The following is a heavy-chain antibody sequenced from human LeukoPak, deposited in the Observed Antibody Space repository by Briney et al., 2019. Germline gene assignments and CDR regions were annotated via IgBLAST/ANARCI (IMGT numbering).Heavy chain of an antibody. CDR1: GGSFSGYY. D-gene: IGHD6-13*01. CDR3: ARDRGKIAAAGRGYMDV. CDR2: INHSGST. V-gene: IGHV4-34*01. J-gene: IGHJ6*03. Sequence: KPSETLSLTCAVYGGSFSGYYWSWIRQPPGKGLEWIGEINHSGSTNYNPSLKSRVTISVDTSKNQFSLKLSSVTAADTAVYYCARDRGKIAAAGRGYMDVWGKGTTVTVSS.